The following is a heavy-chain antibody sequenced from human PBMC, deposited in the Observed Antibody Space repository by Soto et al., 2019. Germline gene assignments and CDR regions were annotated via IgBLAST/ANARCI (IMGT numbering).Heavy chain of an antibody. Sequence: SETLSLTCAVYGGSFSGYYWSWIRQPPGKGLEWIGEINHSGSTNYNPSLKSRVTISVDTSKNQFSLKLSSVTAADTAVYYCARVPGITMVRGVTQPKGDYYYGMDVWGQGTTVTVSS. J-gene: IGHJ6*02. CDR1: GGSFSGYY. D-gene: IGHD3-10*01. CDR2: INHSGST. CDR3: ARVPGITMVRGVTQPKGDYYYGMDV. V-gene: IGHV4-34*01.